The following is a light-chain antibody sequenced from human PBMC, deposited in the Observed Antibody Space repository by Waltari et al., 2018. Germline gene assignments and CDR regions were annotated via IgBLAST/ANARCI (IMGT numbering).Light chain of an antibody. CDR1: SGHSSYA. CDR2: VNSDGSH. J-gene: IGLJ2*01. V-gene: IGLV4-69*02. Sequence: QVLLTQSPSASAPLGASVKLTCTLSSGHSSYAIAWHQQQPEKGPRYLMKVNSDGSHSKGDVIPDRFSGSSSGTERYLTISRLQSDDEADYYCQTWDTGTVVFGGGTKLTVL. CDR3: QTWDTGTVV.